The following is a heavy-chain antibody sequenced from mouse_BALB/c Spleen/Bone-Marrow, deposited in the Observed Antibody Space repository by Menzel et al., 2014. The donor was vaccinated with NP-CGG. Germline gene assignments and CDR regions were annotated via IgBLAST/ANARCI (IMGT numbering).Heavy chain of an antibody. V-gene: IGHV1S130*01. J-gene: IGHJ3*01. CDR2: IHPNSGNT. D-gene: IGHD4-1*01. CDR1: GYTFTSSW. Sequence: QVQLQQSGSVLVRPGASVKLSCTASGYTFTSSWMHWAKQRPGQGLEWIGEIHPNSGNTNYNEKFKGKATLTVDTSSGTAYVDLSSLTSEDSAVYYCARYWSGFAYWGQGTLVTVSA. CDR3: ARYWSGFAY.